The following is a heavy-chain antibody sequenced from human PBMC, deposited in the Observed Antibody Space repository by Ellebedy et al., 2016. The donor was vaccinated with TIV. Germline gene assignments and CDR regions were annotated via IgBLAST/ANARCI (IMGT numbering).Heavy chain of an antibody. Sequence: GESLKISCAASGFAFSTYAMSWVRQAPGTGLEWVSTISNYGTYYGDSVKGRFTISRDNYDNTLYLQMNSLRAEDTAIYYCAKRTSGGGQRYFDYWGQGTLVTVSS. CDR2: ISNYGT. CDR3: AKRTSGGGQRYFDY. CDR1: GFAFSTYA. J-gene: IGHJ4*02. D-gene: IGHD1-14*01. V-gene: IGHV3-23*01.